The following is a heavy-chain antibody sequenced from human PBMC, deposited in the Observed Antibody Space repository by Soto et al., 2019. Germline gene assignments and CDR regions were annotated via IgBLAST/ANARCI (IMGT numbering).Heavy chain of an antibody. Sequence: QVTLKESGPVLVKPTETLTLTCTVSGFSLSTAEVGVSWIRQPPGKTLESLAHIYSNDETAYSTSLESRPTISEDSSKSQVVLRMTNMDPADTATYFCARIPRTVGTPRGAFDLWGQGTVVTVTS. J-gene: IGHJ3*01. D-gene: IGHD1-26*01. CDR3: ARIPRTVGTPRGAFDL. CDR1: GFSLSTAEVG. V-gene: IGHV2-26*01. CDR2: IYSNDET.